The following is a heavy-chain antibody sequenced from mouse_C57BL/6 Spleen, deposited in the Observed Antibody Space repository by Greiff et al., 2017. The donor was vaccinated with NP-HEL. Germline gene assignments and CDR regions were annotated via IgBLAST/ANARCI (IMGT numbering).Heavy chain of an antibody. D-gene: IGHD1-1*01. CDR2: INPSNGGT. Sequence: QVQLQQPGTELVKPGASVKLSCKASGYTFTSYWMHWVKQRPGQGLEWIGNINPSNGGTNYNEKFKSKATLTVDKSSSTAHMQLSSLTSEDSAVYYCARSEIYGSSLWYFDYWGQGTTLTVSS. V-gene: IGHV1-53*01. CDR1: GYTFTSYW. J-gene: IGHJ2*01. CDR3: ARSEIYGSSLWYFDY.